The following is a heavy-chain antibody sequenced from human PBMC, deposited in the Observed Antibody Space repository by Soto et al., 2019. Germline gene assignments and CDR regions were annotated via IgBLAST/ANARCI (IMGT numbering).Heavy chain of an antibody. CDR2: MSGSSSTT. CDR3: AKNQERELPRVIDF. V-gene: IGHV3-23*01. D-gene: IGHD1-7*01. Sequence: EVRLLESGGGLVKPGGSLRLSCATSGLTFSNYAMSWVRQAPGGGLEWVSSMSGSSSTTYYADSVKGWFTISRERSKNTLYLQMSSLRAEDTALYYCAKNQERELPRVIDFWGQGTLVTVSS. CDR1: GLTFSNYA. J-gene: IGHJ4*02.